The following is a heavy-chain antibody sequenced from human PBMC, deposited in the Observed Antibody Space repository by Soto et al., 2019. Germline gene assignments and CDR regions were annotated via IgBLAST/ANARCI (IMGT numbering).Heavy chain of an antibody. CDR1: GDTFSRYA. CDR3: AREGGFAESEKFES. V-gene: IGHV1-69*01. J-gene: IGHJ4*02. Sequence: QVQLVQSGAEVKKPGSSGKVSCKASGDTFSRYAISWVRQAPGQGREWMGGIKPIFGKTNYAQKFRGRVTITADESTGTAYMDLIRLRFEETAVYYCAREGGFAESEKFESWGQGTLVTVSS. CDR2: IKPIFGKT. D-gene: IGHD3-16*01.